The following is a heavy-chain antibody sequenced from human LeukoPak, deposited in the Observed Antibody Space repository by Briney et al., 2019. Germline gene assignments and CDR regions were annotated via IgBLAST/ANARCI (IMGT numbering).Heavy chain of an antibody. CDR3: ARDYTVAIGTTTCFQH. D-gene: IGHD1-7*01. V-gene: IGHV7-4-1*02. CDR2: INPNTGNP. Sequence: ASVRVSCKPSGYIFSIYAMIWVRPAPGQGLELMGWINPNTGNPTYAPGFTGRFVFSLDTSVSTAYLQISSLKPEDTGVYYCARDYTVAIGTTTCFQHRGQGTLGTVSA. J-gene: IGHJ1*01. CDR1: GYIFSIYA.